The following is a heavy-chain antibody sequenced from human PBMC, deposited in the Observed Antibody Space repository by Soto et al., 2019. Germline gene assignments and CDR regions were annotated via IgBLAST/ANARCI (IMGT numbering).Heavy chain of an antibody. J-gene: IGHJ6*02. V-gene: IGHV3-66*01. CDR1: GFTVSSNY. CDR3: ARDFVVGGPTINYYYGMDV. CDR2: IYSDGRT. D-gene: IGHD1-26*01. Sequence: GGSLRLSCAASGFTVSSNYMNWVRQAPGKGLEWVSVIYSDGRTYYADSVKGRFTISRDNSKNTLYLQMNSLGAEDTAVYYCARDFVVGGPTINYYYGMDVWGQGTTVTVSS.